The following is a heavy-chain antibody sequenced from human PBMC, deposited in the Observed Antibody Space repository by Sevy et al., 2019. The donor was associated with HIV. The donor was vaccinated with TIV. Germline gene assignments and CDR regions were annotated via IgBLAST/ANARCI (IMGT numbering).Heavy chain of an antibody. V-gene: IGHV1-2*02. D-gene: IGHD3-22*01. J-gene: IGHJ5*02. Sequence: ASVKVSCKASGYTFTGYSMHWVRQAPGQGLEWMGCINPNSGGTNYAQKFQGRVTMTRDKSISTAYMELSSLRSDDTAVYYCARVWNSDYYDSTGPNWFDPWGQGTLVTVSS. CDR1: GYTFTGYS. CDR2: INPNSGGT. CDR3: ARVWNSDYYDSTGPNWFDP.